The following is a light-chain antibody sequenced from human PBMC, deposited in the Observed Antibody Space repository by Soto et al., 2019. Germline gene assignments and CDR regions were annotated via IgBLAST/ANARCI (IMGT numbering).Light chain of an antibody. CDR1: SSDVGGYNY. V-gene: IGLV2-11*01. J-gene: IGLJ2*01. Sequence: QSVLTQPRSVSGSPGQSVTISCTGTSSDVGGYNYVSWYQQHPGKAPKLMIYDVSKRPSGVPDRFSGSKSGNTGSLTISGVQAEDEADYYCCSYAGSYTSRVFGGGTKLTVL. CDR2: DVS. CDR3: CSYAGSYTSRV.